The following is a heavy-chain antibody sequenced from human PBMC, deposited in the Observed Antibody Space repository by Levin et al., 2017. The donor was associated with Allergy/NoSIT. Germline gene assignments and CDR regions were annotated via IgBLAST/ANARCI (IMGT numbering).Heavy chain of an antibody. CDR1: GGSISSSSYY. J-gene: IGHJ4*02. V-gene: IGHV4-39*01. Sequence: SETLSLTCTVSGGSISSSSYYWGWIRQPPGKGLEWIGSIYYSGSTYYNPSLKSRVTISVDTSKNQFSLKLSSVTAADTAVYYCARALHFGELSLNQFDYWGQGTLVTVSS. CDR3: ARALHFGELSLNQFDY. CDR2: IYYSGST. D-gene: IGHD3-16*02.